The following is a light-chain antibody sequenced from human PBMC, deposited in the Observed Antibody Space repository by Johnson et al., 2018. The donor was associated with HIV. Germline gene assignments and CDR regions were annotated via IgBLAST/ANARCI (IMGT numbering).Light chain of an antibody. J-gene: IGLJ1*01. Sequence: QSVLTQPPSVSAAPGQKVTISCSGSSSNIGNNYVSWYQLLPGSPPNLLVFQNNDRPSGIPDRFSGSNSGTSATLDLTGLPTVDVVDYYCATWYTSLSTGGVCGTGTKVTVL. CDR2: QNN. V-gene: IGLV1-51*02. CDR1: SSNIGNNY. CDR3: ATWYTSLSTGGV.